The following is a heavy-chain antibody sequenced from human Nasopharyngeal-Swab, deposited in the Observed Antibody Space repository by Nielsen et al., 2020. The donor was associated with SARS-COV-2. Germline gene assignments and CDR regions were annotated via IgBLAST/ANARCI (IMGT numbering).Heavy chain of an antibody. CDR3: ARAPRGWYDYYCYGMDV. CDR2: IIPIFGTG. V-gene: IGHV1-69*13. CDR1: GGTFSSYA. J-gene: IGHJ6*02. D-gene: IGHD6-19*01. Sequence: SVKVSCKASGGTFSSYAISWVRQAPGQGLEWMGGIIPIFGTGNYAQKFQGRVTITADESTSTAYMELSSLRSEDTAVYYCARAPRGWYDYYCYGMDVWGQGTTVTVSS.